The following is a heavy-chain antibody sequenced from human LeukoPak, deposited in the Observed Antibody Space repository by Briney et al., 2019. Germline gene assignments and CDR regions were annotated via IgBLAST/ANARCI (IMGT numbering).Heavy chain of an antibody. Sequence: GGSLRLSCAASGFTVSSNYMSWVRQAPGKGLEWVSVIYSAGTTYYADSVKGRFTISRDNSKNTLYLQMNSLRAEDTAVYYCARGTSSGYFQLYFDYWGQGTLVTVSS. CDR3: ARGTSSGYFQLYFDY. CDR1: GFTVSSNY. CDR2: IYSAGTT. D-gene: IGHD3-22*01. J-gene: IGHJ4*02. V-gene: IGHV3-53*01.